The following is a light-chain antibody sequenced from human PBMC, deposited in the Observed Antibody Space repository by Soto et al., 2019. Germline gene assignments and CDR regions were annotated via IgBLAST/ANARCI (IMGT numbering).Light chain of an antibody. CDR2: GVS. Sequence: ELVLTQSPVALSLSSGEIATLSCRASQSVSSTLLTWYQQKPGQAPRLLIYGVSSRATGIPDRFSGSGSVTDFTLTISRVEPEDFAVCFCQHYGDSSWTFGQGGRVEIK. CDR3: QHYGDSSWT. CDR1: QSVSSTL. J-gene: IGKJ1*01. V-gene: IGKV3-20*01.